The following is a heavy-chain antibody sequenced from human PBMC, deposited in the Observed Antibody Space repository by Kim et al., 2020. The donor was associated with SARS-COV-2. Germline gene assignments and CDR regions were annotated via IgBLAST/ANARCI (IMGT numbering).Heavy chain of an antibody. V-gene: IGHV5-51*01. CDR3: ARRRYAILTGYSDFDY. D-gene: IGHD3-9*01. CDR2: IYSGDSDT. J-gene: IGHJ4*02. CDR1: GYSFTSYW. Sequence: GESLKISCKGSGYSFTSYWIGWVRQLPGKGLAWMGFIYSGDSDTRYSPSFQGQVTISADKSISTAYLQWSSLKASDTAVYYCARRRYAILTGYSDFDYWCQGTLVTVSS.